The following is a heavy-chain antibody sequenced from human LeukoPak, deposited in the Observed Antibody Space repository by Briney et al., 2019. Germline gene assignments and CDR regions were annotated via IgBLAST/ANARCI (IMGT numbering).Heavy chain of an antibody. D-gene: IGHD1-1*01. Sequence: GGSLRLSCAASGFTFSTYSMSWVRQAPGRGLEWVSSIIAGGAMTFYADSVKGRFTISRDNSKNTLFLHMNSLRADDTAVYYCAKDKVPDNRWNFDYWGQGTLVTVSS. J-gene: IGHJ4*02. CDR2: IIAGGAMT. CDR1: GFTFSTYS. V-gene: IGHV3-23*01. CDR3: AKDKVPDNRWNFDY.